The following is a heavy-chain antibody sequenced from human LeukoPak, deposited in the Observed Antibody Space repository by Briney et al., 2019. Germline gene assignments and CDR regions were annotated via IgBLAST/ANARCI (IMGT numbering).Heavy chain of an antibody. CDR3: TRVPTMVRGFDP. CDR2: IRSKANSYAT. D-gene: IGHD3-10*01. CDR1: GFTFSGSA. Sequence: GGSLRLSCAASGFTFSGSAMHWVRQASGKGLEWVGRIRSKANSYATAYAASVKGRFTISRDDSKNTAYLQMNSLKTEDTAVYYCTRVPTMVRGFDPWGQGTLVTVSS. V-gene: IGHV3-73*01. J-gene: IGHJ5*02.